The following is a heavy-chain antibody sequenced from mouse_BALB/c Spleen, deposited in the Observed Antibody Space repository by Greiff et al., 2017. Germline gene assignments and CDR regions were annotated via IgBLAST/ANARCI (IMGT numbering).Heavy chain of an antibody. Sequence: VQLQQSGAELVKPGASVKLSCTASGFNIKDTYMHWVKQRPEQGLEWIGRIDPANGNTKYDPKFQGKATITADTSSNTAYLQLSSLTSEDTAVYYGARFDYDEAWYFDVWGAGTTVTVSS. V-gene: IGHV14-3*02. CDR1: GFNIKDTY. J-gene: IGHJ1*01. CDR3: ARFDYDEAWYFDV. D-gene: IGHD2-4*01. CDR2: IDPANGNT.